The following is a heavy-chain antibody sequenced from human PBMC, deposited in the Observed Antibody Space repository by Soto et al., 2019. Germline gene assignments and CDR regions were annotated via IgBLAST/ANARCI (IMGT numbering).Heavy chain of an antibody. CDR1: GFTFSSYW. CDR2: IKQDGSEK. CDR3: ARGFGSSGWYLVFGMDV. V-gene: IGHV3-7*03. D-gene: IGHD6-19*01. Sequence: GRSLRLSCAASGFTFSSYWMSWVRQAPGKGLEWVANIKQDGSEKYYVDSVKGRFTISRDNAKNSLYLQMNSLRAEDTAVYYCARGFGSSGWYLVFGMDVWGQGTTVTVS. J-gene: IGHJ6*02.